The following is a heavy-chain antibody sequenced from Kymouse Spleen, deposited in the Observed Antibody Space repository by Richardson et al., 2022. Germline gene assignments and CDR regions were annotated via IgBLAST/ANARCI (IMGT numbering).Heavy chain of an antibody. CDR2: IKSKTDGGTT. J-gene: IGHJ3*02. D-gene: IGHD1-26*01. CDR1: GFTFSNAW. V-gene: IGHV3-15*01. CDR3: TTYSGSSKAFDI. Sequence: EVQLVESGGGLVKPGGSLRLSCAASGFTFSNAWMSWVRQAPGKGLEWVGRIKSKTDGGTTDYAAPVKGRFTISRDDSKNTLYLQMNSLKTEDTAVYYCTTYSGSSKAFDIWGQGTMVTVSS.